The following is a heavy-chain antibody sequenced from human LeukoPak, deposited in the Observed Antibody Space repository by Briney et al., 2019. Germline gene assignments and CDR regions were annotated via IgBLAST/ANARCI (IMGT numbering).Heavy chain of an antibody. D-gene: IGHD2-2*01. Sequence: GGSLRLSCAASGFIFSSSEMNWVRQAPGKGLEWVSYIGRSGSTIYYADSVKGRFAISRDNAKNSLYLQMNSLRAEDTALYYCARVGRTSYFDYWGHGTLVTVSS. CDR3: ARVGRTSYFDY. V-gene: IGHV3-48*03. J-gene: IGHJ4*01. CDR2: IGRSGSTI. CDR1: GFIFSSSE.